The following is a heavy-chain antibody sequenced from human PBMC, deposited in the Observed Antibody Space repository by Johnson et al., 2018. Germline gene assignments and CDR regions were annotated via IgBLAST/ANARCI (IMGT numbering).Heavy chain of an antibody. CDR1: GFTFSSYG. J-gene: IGHJ1*01. CDR2: IWFDGSKK. D-gene: IGHD3-3*02. CDR3: IYFHH. V-gene: IGHV3-33*01. Sequence: QVQLVESGGGVVQPGRSLRLSCAASGFTFSSYGMHWVRQAPGKGLEWVAVIWFDGSKKYYVDFVKGRFTISRDNSKNTLYLQMNSLRAEDTTVYYYIYFHHCGQGTLVIVSS.